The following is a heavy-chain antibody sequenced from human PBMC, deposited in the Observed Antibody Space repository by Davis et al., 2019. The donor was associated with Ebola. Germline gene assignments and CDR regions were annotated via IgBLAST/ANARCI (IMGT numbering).Heavy chain of an antibody. J-gene: IGHJ4*02. CDR3: ARDLYFDWLFSRGIDY. D-gene: IGHD3-9*01. V-gene: IGHV3-7*03. CDR1: GFTFGTYW. CDR2: IKEDGSEK. Sequence: GESLKISCAASGFTFGTYWMNWVRQAPGKGLEWVANIKEDGSEKYYVDSVKGRFTISRDNPKNSLYLQMNSRRAEDTAVYYCARDLYFDWLFSRGIDYWGQGTLVTVSS.